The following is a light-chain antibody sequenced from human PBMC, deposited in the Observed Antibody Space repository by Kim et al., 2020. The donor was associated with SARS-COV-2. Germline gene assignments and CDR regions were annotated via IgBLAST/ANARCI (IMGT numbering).Light chain of an antibody. CDR2: GKN. Sequence: SSELTQDPAVSVALGQTVRITCQGDSVRNYYASWSQQKPGQAPILVIYGKNNRPPGIPDRFSGSSSGNTASLTITGAQAEDEADYYCNSRDTSGNHLVVFGGGTQLTVL. CDR1: SVRNYY. CDR3: NSRDTSGNHLVV. V-gene: IGLV3-19*01. J-gene: IGLJ2*01.